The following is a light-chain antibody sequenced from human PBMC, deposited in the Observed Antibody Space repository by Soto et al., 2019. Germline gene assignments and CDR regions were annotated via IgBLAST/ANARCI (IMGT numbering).Light chain of an antibody. J-gene: IGLJ2*01. V-gene: IGLV2-11*01. CDR1: SSDVDGYNY. CDR2: DVS. Sequence: QSALTQPRSVSGSPGQSVTVSCTGISSDVDGYNYVSWYQHHPGQAPQLIIYDVSHRPSGVPDRFSGSKSANTASLTLSGLQAEDEADYYCPSYAGTYVVFGGGTKLTVL. CDR3: PSYAGTYVV.